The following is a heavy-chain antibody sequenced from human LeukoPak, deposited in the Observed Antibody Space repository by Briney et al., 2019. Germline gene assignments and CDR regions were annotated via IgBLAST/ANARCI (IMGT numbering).Heavy chain of an antibody. Sequence: GASVKVSCKASGYTFTSYDINWVRQATGQGLEWMGWMNPNSGNTGYAQKFQGRVTMTRDTSISTAYMELSRLRSDDTAVYYCARRGFVTTSQIDYWGQGTLVTVSS. CDR1: GYTFTSYD. D-gene: IGHD2-2*01. J-gene: IGHJ4*02. CDR3: ARRGFVTTSQIDY. CDR2: MNPNSGNT. V-gene: IGHV1-8*01.